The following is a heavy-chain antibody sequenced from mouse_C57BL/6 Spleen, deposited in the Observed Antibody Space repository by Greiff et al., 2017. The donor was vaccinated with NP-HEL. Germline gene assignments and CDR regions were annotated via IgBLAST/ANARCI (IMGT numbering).Heavy chain of an antibody. CDR1: GYSITSGYD. V-gene: IGHV3-1*01. Sequence: VQLKESGPGMVKPSQSLSLTCTVTGYSITSGYDWHWIRHFPGNKLEWMGYISYSGSTNYNPSLKSRISITHDTSKNHFFLKLNSVTTEDTATYYCARDDYYGPMDYWGQGTSVTVSS. CDR3: ARDDYYGPMDY. J-gene: IGHJ4*01. D-gene: IGHD1-1*01. CDR2: ISYSGST.